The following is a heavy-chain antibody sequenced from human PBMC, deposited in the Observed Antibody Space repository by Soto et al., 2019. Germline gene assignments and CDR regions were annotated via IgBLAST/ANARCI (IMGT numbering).Heavy chain of an antibody. J-gene: IGHJ6*02. CDR2: IKQDGSEK. D-gene: IGHD3-3*01. CDR3: ARDGRGYYDFWSGYYRYGMDV. V-gene: IGHV3-7*01. Sequence: GGSLRLSCAASGFTFSSYWMSWVRQAPGKGLEWVANIKQDGSEKYYVDSVKGRFTISRDNAKNSLYLQMNSLRAEDTAVYYCARDGRGYYDFWSGYYRYGMDVWGQGTTVTVSS. CDR1: GFTFSSYW.